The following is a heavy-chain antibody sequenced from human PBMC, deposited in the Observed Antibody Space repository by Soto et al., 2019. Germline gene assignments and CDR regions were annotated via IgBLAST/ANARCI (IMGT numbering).Heavy chain of an antibody. CDR3: AKDLSGAGSYYDHDAFDI. Sequence: GGALRLSCAASGFTFSRDCMSWGRQAPGKGVEWVSAISGSGGSTYYADSVKGRFTISRDNSKNTLYLQMNSLRAEDTAVYYCAKDLSGAGSYYDHDAFDIWGQGTMVTVSS. CDR2: ISGSGGST. V-gene: IGHV3-23*01. J-gene: IGHJ3*02. CDR1: GFTFSRDC. D-gene: IGHD1-26*01.